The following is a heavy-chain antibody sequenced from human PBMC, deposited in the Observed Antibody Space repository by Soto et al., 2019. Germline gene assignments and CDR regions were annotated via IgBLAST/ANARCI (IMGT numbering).Heavy chain of an antibody. Sequence: GSLKLSCAASGFTVSSNYMSWVRQAPGKGLEWVSVIYSGGSTYYADSVKGRFTISRDNSKNTLYLQMNSLRAEDTAVYYCARNLSPTSEDAFDIWGQGTMVTVSS. V-gene: IGHV3-66*01. J-gene: IGHJ3*02. CDR1: GFTVSSNY. D-gene: IGHD3-16*02. CDR2: IYSGGST. CDR3: ARNLSPTSEDAFDI.